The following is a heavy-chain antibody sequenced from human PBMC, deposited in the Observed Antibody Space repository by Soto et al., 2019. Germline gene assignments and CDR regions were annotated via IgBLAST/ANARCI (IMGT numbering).Heavy chain of an antibody. CDR2: IVPILGAG. CDR3: AREGEGIPAHRY. Sequence: QVQLVQSGAEVKKPGSSVKVSCKASGDTFTTYTINWVRQAPGQGLEWMGGIVPILGAGNYAQKFQGRVTLTVYRSTTTAYLDLSSLRSDDTAVYYCAREGEGIPAHRYWGQGTLVTVSS. CDR1: GDTFTTYT. V-gene: IGHV1-69*06. D-gene: IGHD3-16*01. J-gene: IGHJ4*02.